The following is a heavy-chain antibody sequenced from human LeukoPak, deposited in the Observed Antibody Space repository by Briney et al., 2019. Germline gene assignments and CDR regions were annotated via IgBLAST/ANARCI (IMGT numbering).Heavy chain of an antibody. CDR3: ARDKAHAAADY. J-gene: IGHJ4*02. CDR2: ITSGGTA. Sequence: GGSLRLSCAASGFTFRNSAMNWVRQAPGRGLEWVSAITSGGTALYPDSVKVRFTISRDNSKNTLYLQMDSLRAEDTAVYYCARDKAHAAADYWGQGTLVTVSS. CDR1: GFTFRNSA. D-gene: IGHD6-13*01. V-gene: IGHV3-23*01.